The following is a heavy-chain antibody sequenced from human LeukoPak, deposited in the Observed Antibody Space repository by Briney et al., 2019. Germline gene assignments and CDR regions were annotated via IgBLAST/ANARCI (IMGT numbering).Heavy chain of an antibody. D-gene: IGHD3-10*01. J-gene: IGHJ6*03. CDR3: ARGLRSRRSGKITMVRGGLSYYYYYMDV. Sequence: ASVKVSCKASGYTFTSYDINWVRQATGQGLEWMGWMNPNSGNTGYAQKFQGRVTITRNTSISTAYMELSSLRSEDTAVYYCARGLRSRRSGKITMVRGGLSYYYYYMDVWGKGTTVTVSS. CDR1: GYTFTSYD. CDR2: MNPNSGNT. V-gene: IGHV1-8*03.